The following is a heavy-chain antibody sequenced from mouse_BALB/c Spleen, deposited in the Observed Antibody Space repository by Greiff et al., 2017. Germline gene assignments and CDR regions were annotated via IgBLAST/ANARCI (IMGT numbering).Heavy chain of an antibody. CDR3: ARDEGLYGYGYWYFDV. D-gene: IGHD2-2*01. V-gene: IGHV2-6-7*01. CDR2: IWGDGST. CDR1: GFSLTGYG. Sequence: QVQLQQSGPGLVAPSQSLSITCTVSGFSLTGYGVNWVRQPPGKGLEWLGMIWGDGSTDYNSALKSRLSISKDNSKSQVFLKMNSLQTDDTARYYCARDEGLYGYGYWYFDVWGAGTTVTVSS. J-gene: IGHJ1*01.